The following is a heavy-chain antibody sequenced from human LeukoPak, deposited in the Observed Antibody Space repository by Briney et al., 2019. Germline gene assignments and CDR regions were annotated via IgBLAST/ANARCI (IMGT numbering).Heavy chain of an antibody. D-gene: IGHD1-26*01. CDR3: LGRPRSYYDAFDI. V-gene: IGHV1-69*05. J-gene: IGHJ3*02. Sequence: PGSSVKVSCKASGGTFSSYAISWVRQAPGQGLEWMGGIIPIFGTANYAQKFQGRVTITTDESTSTAYMELSRLRSDDTAVYYCLGRPRSYYDAFDIWGQGTMVTVSS. CDR1: GGTFSSYA. CDR2: IIPIFGTA.